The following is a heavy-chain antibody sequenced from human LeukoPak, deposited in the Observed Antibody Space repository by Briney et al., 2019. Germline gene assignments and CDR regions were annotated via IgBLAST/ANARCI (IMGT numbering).Heavy chain of an antibody. CDR3: ARHAYYYDSSGYYYSAVRYYFDY. J-gene: IGHJ4*02. CDR2: IYYSGSN. CDR1: GGSMSTYY. V-gene: IGHV4-59*08. D-gene: IGHD3-22*01. Sequence: SETLSLTCTVSGGSMSTYYWSWLRQPPGKGVEWLGYIYYSGSNKYNPSLKRRVTISVETSKNQFSLKLSSVPAADTAVYYCARHAYYYDSSGYYYSAVRYYFDYWGQGTLVTVSS.